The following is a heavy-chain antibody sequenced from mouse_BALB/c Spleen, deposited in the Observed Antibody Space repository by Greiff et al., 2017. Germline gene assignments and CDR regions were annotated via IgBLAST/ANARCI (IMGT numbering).Heavy chain of an antibody. CDR2: IWGDGST. Sequence: VHLVESGPGLVAPSQSLSITCTVSGFSLTGYGVNWVRQPPGKGLEWLGMIWGDGSTDYNSALKSRLSISKDNSKSQVFLKMNSLQTDDTARYYCASPMITTGYAMDYWGQGTSVTVSS. CDR3: ASPMITTGYAMDY. CDR1: GFSLTGYG. J-gene: IGHJ4*01. D-gene: IGHD2-4*01. V-gene: IGHV2-6-7*01.